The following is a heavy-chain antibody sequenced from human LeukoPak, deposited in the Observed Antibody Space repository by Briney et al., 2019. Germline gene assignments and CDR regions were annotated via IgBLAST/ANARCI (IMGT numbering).Heavy chain of an antibody. J-gene: IGHJ4*02. V-gene: IGHV3-23*01. CDR2: ISGSGVLT. CDR1: GFTFSSYA. Sequence: GGSLRLSCAASGFTFSSYAMSWVRQAPGKGLEWVSAISGSGVLTFYADSVKGRFTISRDNSKNTLYLQMNSLRAEDTAVYYCGRGHRFCSRGNCNSPVDYWGQGTLVTVSS. D-gene: IGHD2-15*01. CDR3: GRGHRFCSRGNCNSPVDY.